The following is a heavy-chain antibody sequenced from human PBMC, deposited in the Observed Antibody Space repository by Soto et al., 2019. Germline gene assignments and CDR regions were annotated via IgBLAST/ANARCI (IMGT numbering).Heavy chain of an antibody. CDR1: GFTFSSYG. CDR3: AKSLATYLYGMDV. J-gene: IGHJ6*02. CDR2: ISYDGSNK. V-gene: IGHV3-30*18. Sequence: PGGSLRLSCAASGFTFSSYGMHWVRQAPGKGLEWVAVISYDGSNKYYADSVKGRFTISRDNSKNTLYLQMNSLRAEDTAVYYCAKSLATYLYGMDVWGQGTTVTVS.